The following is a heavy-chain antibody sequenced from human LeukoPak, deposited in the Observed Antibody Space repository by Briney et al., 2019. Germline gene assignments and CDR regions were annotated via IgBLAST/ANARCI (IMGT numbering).Heavy chain of an antibody. Sequence: SETLSLTCTVSGGSISSYYWSWIRQPAGEGLEWIGRFYTSGRTNYNPPLKSRVTMSVDKSKNQFSLKLNSVTAAETAVYYCARDSCSSTSCYNNWFDPWGQGTLVTVSS. D-gene: IGHD2-2*02. J-gene: IGHJ5*02. CDR2: FYTSGRT. CDR1: GGSISSYY. CDR3: ARDSCSSTSCYNNWFDP. V-gene: IGHV4-4*07.